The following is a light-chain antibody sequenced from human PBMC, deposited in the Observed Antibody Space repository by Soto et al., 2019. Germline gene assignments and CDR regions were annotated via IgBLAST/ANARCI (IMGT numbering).Light chain of an antibody. CDR1: SSNIGSNT. CDR3: ATWDDSLNGVV. J-gene: IGLJ2*01. V-gene: IGLV1-44*01. Sequence: QSVLTQPPSASGTPGQRVTISCSGSSSNIGSNTVNSYQQLPGTAPKLLIYSNNQRPSGVPDRCSGSKSGTSASLAISGLQSEDEADYYCATWDDSLNGVVFGGGTKLTVL. CDR2: SNN.